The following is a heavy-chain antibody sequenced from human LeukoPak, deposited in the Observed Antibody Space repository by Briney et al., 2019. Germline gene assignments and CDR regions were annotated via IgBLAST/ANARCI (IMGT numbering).Heavy chain of an antibody. D-gene: IGHD6-19*01. CDR1: GDSISSYY. J-gene: IGHJ4*02. CDR3: ARWSLHSSGWYFDY. V-gene: IGHV4-59*01. CDR2: ISYSGST. Sequence: SETLSLTCIVSGDSISSYYWSWIRQPPGKGLEWIGYISYSGSTNYNPSLKSRVPISVDTSKNQFSLNLTSVTAADTAMYYCARWSLHSSGWYFDYWGQGTLVTVSS.